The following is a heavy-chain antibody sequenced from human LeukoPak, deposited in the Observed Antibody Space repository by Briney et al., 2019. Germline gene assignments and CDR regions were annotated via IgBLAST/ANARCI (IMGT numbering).Heavy chain of an antibody. Sequence: SETLSLSCTVSGGSISIGGYYWSWIRQHPGKGLEWLGYIYYSGSYSYNLSLKSRVTISVDTSKNQFSLKLSSVTAADTAVYYCARWPLSYDSSGLDAFDIWGQGTMVTVSS. CDR2: IYYSGSY. CDR3: ARWPLSYDSSGLDAFDI. V-gene: IGHV4-31*03. CDR1: GGSISIGGYY. J-gene: IGHJ3*02. D-gene: IGHD3-22*01.